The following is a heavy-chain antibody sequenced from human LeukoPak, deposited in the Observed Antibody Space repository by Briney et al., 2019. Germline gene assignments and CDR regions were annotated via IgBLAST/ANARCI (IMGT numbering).Heavy chain of an antibody. CDR3: VRGAPIRVTGAATFDP. CDR1: GYTFATYA. V-gene: IGHV1-3*01. CDR2: INAGNGNI. D-gene: IGHD6-19*01. Sequence: ASVKVSCKTSGYTFATYAIHWVRQAPGQRLEWMGWINAGNGNIKYSQKFQGRVTITRDTSASTAYMELSSLRSEDTAVYYCVRGAPIRVTGAATFDPWGQGTLVTVSS. J-gene: IGHJ5*02.